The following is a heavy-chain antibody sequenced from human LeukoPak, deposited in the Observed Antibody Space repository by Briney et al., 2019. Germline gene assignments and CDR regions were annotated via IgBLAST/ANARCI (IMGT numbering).Heavy chain of an antibody. Sequence: SETLSLTCTVSGGSISSSSYYWGWIRQPPGKGLEWIGSIYYSGSTYYNPSLKSRVTISVDTSKNQFSLKLSSVTAADTAVYYCARQGYYYDSSGYYWGSPLFDHWGQGTLVTVSS. D-gene: IGHD3-22*01. J-gene: IGHJ4*02. V-gene: IGHV4-39*01. CDR1: GGSISSSSYY. CDR3: ARQGYYYDSSGYYWGSPLFDH. CDR2: IYYSGST.